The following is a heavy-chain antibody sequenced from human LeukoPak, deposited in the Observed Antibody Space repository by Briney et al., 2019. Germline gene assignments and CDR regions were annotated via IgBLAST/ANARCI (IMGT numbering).Heavy chain of an antibody. D-gene: IGHD3-22*01. Sequence: ASVKLASKVSGHTLTELSMHWVRQTRGKGLEWRGGFDPEDGETIYAQKFQGRVTMTEDTSTDTAYMELSSLRSENTAVYYCATEVYYDKNYWGQGTLVTVSS. J-gene: IGHJ4*02. V-gene: IGHV1-24*01. CDR2: FDPEDGET. CDR1: GHTLTELS. CDR3: ATEVYYDKNY.